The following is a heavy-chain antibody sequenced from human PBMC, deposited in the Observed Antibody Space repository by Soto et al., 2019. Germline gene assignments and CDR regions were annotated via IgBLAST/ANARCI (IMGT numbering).Heavy chain of an antibody. V-gene: IGHV3-13*04. CDR1: GFTFSSYD. J-gene: IGHJ4*02. CDR2: IGTAGDT. Sequence: EVQLVESGGGLVQPGGSLRLSCSASGFTFSSYDMHWVRQGPGNGLEWVSAIGTAGDTNYAGSVKGRLTISRGNAKNSLYIHMNSLRAGDTAMYVGARAIGPSLFECGGQGTLGTVYS. CDR3: ARAIGPSLFEC. D-gene: IGHD3-22*01.